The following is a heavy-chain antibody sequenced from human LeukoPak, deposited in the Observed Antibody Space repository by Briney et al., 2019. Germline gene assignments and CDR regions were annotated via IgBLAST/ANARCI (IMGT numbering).Heavy chain of an antibody. V-gene: IGHV4-61*02. J-gene: IGHJ3*02. D-gene: IGHD6-13*01. CDR1: GGSISSGSYY. CDR3: ARGLSWSEDAFDI. Sequence: SETLSLTCTVSGGSISSGSYYWSWIRQPAGKGLEWIGRIYTSGSTNYNPSLKSRVTISVDTSKNQFSLKLSSVTAADTAAYYCARGLSWSEDAFDIWGQGTMVTVSS. CDR2: IYTSGST.